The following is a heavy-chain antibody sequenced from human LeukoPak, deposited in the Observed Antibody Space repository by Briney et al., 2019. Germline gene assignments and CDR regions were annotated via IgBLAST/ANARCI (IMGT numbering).Heavy chain of an antibody. CDR3: ASLRYYDSRFYSPFDY. V-gene: IGHV1-69*05. D-gene: IGHD3-22*01. J-gene: IGHJ4*02. Sequence: SVKVSCKASGGSLNSYAISWVRQAPGQGLEWMGGTIPIFGTTNYAQKFQGRVTITTDESTSTAYMELSSLRSEDTAVYYCASLRYYDSRFYSPFDYWGQGTLVTVSS. CDR2: TIPIFGTT. CDR1: GGSLNSYA.